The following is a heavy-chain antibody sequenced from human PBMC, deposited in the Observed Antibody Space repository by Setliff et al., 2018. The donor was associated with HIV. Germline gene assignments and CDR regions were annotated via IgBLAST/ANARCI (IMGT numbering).Heavy chain of an antibody. V-gene: IGHV1-18*01. J-gene: IGHJ4*02. Sequence: VASVKVSCKASGYTFTTYAISWVRQAPGQGLEWMGWISTHNDDTDYAQKFQGRVTMTRDTSTSTVYMELRSLRSDDTAVYYCARDRQDYSAGSYIYYFDYWGQGTLVTVS. CDR1: GYTFTTYA. CDR2: ISTHNDDT. CDR3: ARDRQDYSAGSYIYYFDY. D-gene: IGHD3-10*01.